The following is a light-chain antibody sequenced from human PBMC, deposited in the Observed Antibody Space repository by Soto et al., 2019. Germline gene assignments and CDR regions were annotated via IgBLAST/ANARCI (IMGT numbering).Light chain of an antibody. J-gene: IGKJ2*02. CDR2: AAS. V-gene: IGKV1-27*01. CDR1: QGIRNM. Sequence: DIQMTQSPSSLSASVGDRVTITCRASQGIRNMLAWYQQKPGKVPKLLIYAASTLHSGVSSRFSGSGSGTDFTLTISSLQPEDVATYYCQKYYNAPRTFGLGTKLEI. CDR3: QKYYNAPRT.